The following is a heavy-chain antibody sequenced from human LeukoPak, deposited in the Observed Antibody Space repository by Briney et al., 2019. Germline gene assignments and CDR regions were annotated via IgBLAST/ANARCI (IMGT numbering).Heavy chain of an antibody. Sequence: PGGSLRLSCAASGFTFSSYSMTWVRQAPGKGLEWVSSISSSSSYIYYADSLKGRFTISRDNAKNSLYLQMNSLRAEDTAVYYCARDLYGDYVFDYWGQGTLVTVSS. V-gene: IGHV3-21*01. CDR3: ARDLYGDYVFDY. CDR2: ISSSSSYI. D-gene: IGHD4-17*01. CDR1: GFTFSSYS. J-gene: IGHJ4*02.